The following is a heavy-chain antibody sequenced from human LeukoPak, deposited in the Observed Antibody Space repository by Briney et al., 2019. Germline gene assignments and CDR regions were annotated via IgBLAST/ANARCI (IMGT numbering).Heavy chain of an antibody. CDR2: ISGSGGST. CDR3: ARATNGRFDI. V-gene: IGHV3-23*01. D-gene: IGHD2-8*01. J-gene: IGHJ3*02. Sequence: GGSLRLSCAASGFSFSSYTMSWVRQAPGKGLEWVSTISGSGGSTYYADSVKGRFTISRDNAKSSLWLQMNSLRAEDTAVYYCARATNGRFDIWGQGTMVTVSS. CDR1: GFSFSSYT.